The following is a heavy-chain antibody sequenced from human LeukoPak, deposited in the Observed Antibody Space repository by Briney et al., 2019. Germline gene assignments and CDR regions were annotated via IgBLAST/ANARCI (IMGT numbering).Heavy chain of an antibody. CDR3: ARAAVTTSRYFQH. D-gene: IGHD4-17*01. V-gene: IGHV4-59*01. CDR2: IYNSGHT. J-gene: IGHJ1*01. Sequence: PSETLSLTCTVSGGSISNYYWSWIRQPPGKGLEWIGYIYNSGHTNYNPSLKSRVTISEDTPKNQLSLKLSSVTAADTAVYYCARAAVTTSRYFQHWGQGTLVTVSS. CDR1: GGSISNYY.